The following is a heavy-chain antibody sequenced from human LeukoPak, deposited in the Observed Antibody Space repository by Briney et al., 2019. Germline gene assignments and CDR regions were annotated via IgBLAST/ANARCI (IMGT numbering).Heavy chain of an antibody. D-gene: IGHD2-15*01. CDR1: GYTFTSYY. Sequence: ASVKVSCKASGYTFTSYYMHWVRQAPGQGLEWMGIINPSGGSTSYAQKFQGRVTMTRDTSTSTVYMELSSLRSEDTAVYYCARDVLRSGGTPGVLDYWGQGTLVTVSS. V-gene: IGHV1-46*01. J-gene: IGHJ4*02. CDR2: INPSGGST. CDR3: ARDVLRSGGTPGVLDY.